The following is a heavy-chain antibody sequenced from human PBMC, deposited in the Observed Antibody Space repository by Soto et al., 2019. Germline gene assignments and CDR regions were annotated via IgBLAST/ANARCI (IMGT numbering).Heavy chain of an antibody. CDR3: ARATGRYSSSFAY. V-gene: IGHV4-59*01. CDR1: GGSISSYY. J-gene: IGHJ4*02. D-gene: IGHD6-6*01. Sequence: QVQLQESGPGLVKPSETLSLTCTVSGGSISSYYWSWIRQPPGKGLEWIGYIYYSGSTNYNPSLKSRVTISVDTSKNQCSLKLSSVTAADTAVYYCARATGRYSSSFAYWGQGTLVTVSS. CDR2: IYYSGST.